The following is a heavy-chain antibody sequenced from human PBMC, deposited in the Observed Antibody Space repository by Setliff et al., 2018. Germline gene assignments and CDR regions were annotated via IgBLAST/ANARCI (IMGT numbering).Heavy chain of an antibody. CDR2: VSYDGNVK. J-gene: IGHJ5*02. CDR1: GFTFSRFS. CDR3: ARVRGDFLADSYQPLDL. V-gene: IGHV3-30*03. D-gene: IGHD3-9*01. Sequence: PGGSLRLSCAASGFTFSRFSLHWVRQAPGKGLEWVAVVSYDGNVKYYADSVKGRFTISKDNARNTLSLQMNSLRPDDAAVYYCARVRGDFLADSYQPLDLWGQGALVTVSS.